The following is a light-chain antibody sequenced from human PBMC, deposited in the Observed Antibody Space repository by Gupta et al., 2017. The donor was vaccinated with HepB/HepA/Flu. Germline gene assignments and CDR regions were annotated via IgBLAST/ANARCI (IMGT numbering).Light chain of an antibody. Sequence: SSELTQPPSVSVSPGQTARITCSGEALPKQYGYWYQQKPGQAPMLVIYKDSERPSGIPERFSGSSSGTTVTLTISEVRAEDEADYLWQSADITASHQVFGGGTRLTVL. J-gene: IGLJ2*01. CDR3: QSADITASHQV. V-gene: IGLV3-25*03. CDR1: ALPKQY. CDR2: KDS.